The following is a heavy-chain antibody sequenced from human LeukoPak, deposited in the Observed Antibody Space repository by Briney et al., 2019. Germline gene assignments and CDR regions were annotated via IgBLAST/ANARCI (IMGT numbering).Heavy chain of an antibody. CDR2: GGSGGST. CDR1: GFIFSSYA. J-gene: IGHJ1*01. V-gene: IGHV3-23*01. D-gene: IGHD3-10*01. Sequence: GGSLRLSCAASGFIFSSYAMSWVRQAPGKGLEWVSYGGSGGSTYYADSVKGRFTVSRDNSKSTLYLQMNSLTAEDTAVYYCAKYFASGSYYKLPHWGQGTLVTVSS. CDR3: AKYFASGSYYKLPH.